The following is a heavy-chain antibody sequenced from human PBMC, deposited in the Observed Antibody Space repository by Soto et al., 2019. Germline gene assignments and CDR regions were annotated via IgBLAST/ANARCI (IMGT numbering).Heavy chain of an antibody. CDR3: ASSTMIVVITA. Sequence: EVQLLESGGGLVQPGGALRLSCAASGFTFSNYAMNWVRQAPGKGLEWVSIISGSNNRTYYADSVKGRFTISRDNSQNTLYPQRNSLRADDTAIYYCASSTMIVVITAWGQGTLVTVSS. J-gene: IGHJ5*02. V-gene: IGHV3-23*01. D-gene: IGHD3-22*01. CDR1: GFTFSNYA. CDR2: ISGSNNRT.